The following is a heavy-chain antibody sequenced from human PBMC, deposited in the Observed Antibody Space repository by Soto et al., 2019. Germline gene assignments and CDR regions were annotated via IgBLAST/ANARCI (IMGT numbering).Heavy chain of an antibody. CDR1: GFVFSTYS. J-gene: IGHJ6*02. D-gene: IGHD6-19*01. CDR2: ISSTGGTI. Sequence: PGGSLRLSCEASGFVFSTYSMNWVRQAPGKGLEWISYISSTGGTIYYADSVKGRFTIFRDDAKNSLFLQMNGLRDDDTAVYYCANQKIRFSVAGTLYGLGVWGQGTTVTVSS. CDR3: ANQKIRFSVAGTLYGLGV. V-gene: IGHV3-48*02.